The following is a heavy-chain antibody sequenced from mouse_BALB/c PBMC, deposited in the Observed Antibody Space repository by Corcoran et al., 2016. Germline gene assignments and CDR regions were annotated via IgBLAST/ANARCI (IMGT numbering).Heavy chain of an antibody. Sequence: DVQLQESGPGLVKPSQSLSLTCSVTGYSITSGYYWNWIRQFPGNKLEWMGYISYDGSNNYNPSLTNRISITRDTSKNQFFLKLNSVTTEDTATYYCARWGLLRGWYFDVWGAGTTVTVSS. CDR2: ISYDGSN. CDR3: ARWGLLRGWYFDV. D-gene: IGHD2-3*01. V-gene: IGHV3-6*02. J-gene: IGHJ1*01. CDR1: GYSITSGYY.